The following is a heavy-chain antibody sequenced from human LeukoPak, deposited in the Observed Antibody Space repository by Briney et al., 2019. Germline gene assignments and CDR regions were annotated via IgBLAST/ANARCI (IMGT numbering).Heavy chain of an antibody. V-gene: IGHV1-24*01. CDR3: ATTPPGDGDYAEREFDY. CDR1: GYTLTELS. D-gene: IGHD4-17*01. CDR2: FDPEDGET. Sequence: ASVKVSCKVSGYTLTELSMHWVRQAPGKGLEWMGGFDPEDGETIYAQKFQGRVTMTEDTSTDTAYMELSSLRSEDTAVYYRATTPPGDGDYAEREFDYWGQGTLVTVSS. J-gene: IGHJ4*02.